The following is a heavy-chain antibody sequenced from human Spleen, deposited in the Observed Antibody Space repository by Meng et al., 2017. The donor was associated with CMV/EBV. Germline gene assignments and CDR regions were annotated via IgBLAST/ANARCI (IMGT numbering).Heavy chain of an antibody. Sequence: GGSLRLSCAASGFTFDDYGMSWVRQAPGKGLEWVSSISSSSSYIYYADSVKGRFTISRDNAKNSLYLQMNSLRAEDTAVYYCARAPSGVNYYYYYGMDVWGQGTTVTVSS. D-gene: IGHD3-10*01. J-gene: IGHJ6*02. V-gene: IGHV3-21*01. CDR2: ISSSSSYI. CDR3: ARAPSGVNYYYYYGMDV. CDR1: GFTFDDYG.